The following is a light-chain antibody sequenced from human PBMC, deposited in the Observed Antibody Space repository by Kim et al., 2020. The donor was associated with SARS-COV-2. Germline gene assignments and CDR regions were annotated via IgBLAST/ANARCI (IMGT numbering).Light chain of an antibody. CDR3: SAWDSSLSAWV. Sequence: TAAQTSTCDNNNVGNKGAVQLHQPPGLPPKRRSDRNNNRPSGSSERLSASRSGNTASLTITGLQPEDEADYYCSAWDSSLSAWVFGGGTQLTVL. CDR1: NNNVGNKG. V-gene: IGLV10-54*01. CDR2: RNN. J-gene: IGLJ3*02.